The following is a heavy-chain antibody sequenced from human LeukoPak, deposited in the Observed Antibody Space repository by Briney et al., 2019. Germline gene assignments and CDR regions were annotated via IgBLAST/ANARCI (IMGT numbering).Heavy chain of an antibody. CDR2: IYYSGNT. D-gene: IGHD3-10*01. Sequence: SETLSLTCSVSGGSISNSGYYWGWIRQPPGKGLEWIASIYYSGNTYYNPSLQSRVTISRDTSKNQFSLKLSSVTAADTAVYYCARDFFGAYFDYWGQGTLVTVSS. CDR1: GGSISNSGYY. CDR3: ARDFFGAYFDY. J-gene: IGHJ4*02. V-gene: IGHV4-39*07.